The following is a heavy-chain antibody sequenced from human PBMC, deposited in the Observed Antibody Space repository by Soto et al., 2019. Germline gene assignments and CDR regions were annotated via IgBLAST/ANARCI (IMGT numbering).Heavy chain of an antibody. D-gene: IGHD2-15*01. Sequence: ASVKVSCKGSGYTFSSYGIHWVRQAPGQRLEWMGWINAGNGYTKYSQKFQGRVTITRDTSASTANMELSSLGSEDTAVYYCARGRYCSGNTCYHFDYWGQGTLVTVSS. V-gene: IGHV1-3*01. CDR2: INAGNGYT. J-gene: IGHJ4*02. CDR1: GYTFSSYG. CDR3: ARGRYCSGNTCYHFDY.